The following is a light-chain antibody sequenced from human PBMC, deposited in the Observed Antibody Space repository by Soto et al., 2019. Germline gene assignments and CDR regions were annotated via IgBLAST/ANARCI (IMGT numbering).Light chain of an antibody. Sequence: EIALTQSPATLSLSPGERATLSCRARQSIGSYLAWYQQVPGQAPRLLIYDASNRATGIPVRFSGTGSGTDFTLTISSLEPEDFAVYYCQQRSDWPTPTFGGGTKVEIK. V-gene: IGKV3-11*01. J-gene: IGKJ4*01. CDR1: QSIGSY. CDR3: QQRSDWPTPT. CDR2: DAS.